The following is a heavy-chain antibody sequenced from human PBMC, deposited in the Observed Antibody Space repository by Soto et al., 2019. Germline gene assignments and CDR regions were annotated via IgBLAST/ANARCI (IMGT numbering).Heavy chain of an antibody. D-gene: IGHD1-1*01. J-gene: IGHJ4*02. CDR2: ISQDGAIA. CDR3: SRYQRHWNEFADQ. Sequence: VQLVESGGGLVQPGGSLRLSCAASGFAFGSYWMHWVHQAPGKGLVWVSRISQDGAIATQADSVKGRFTISRDNAKNSLFLLMNSLRADDTAVYYCSRYQRHWNEFADQWGQGTLVTVSS. V-gene: IGHV3-74*01. CDR1: GFAFGSYW.